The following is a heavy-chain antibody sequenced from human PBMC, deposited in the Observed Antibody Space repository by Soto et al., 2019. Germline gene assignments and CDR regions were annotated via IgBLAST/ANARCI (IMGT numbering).Heavy chain of an antibody. J-gene: IGHJ6*03. CDR2: ISWNSGSI. V-gene: IGHV3-9*01. D-gene: IGHD6-19*01. Sequence: EVQLVESGGGLVQPGRSMRLSCAVSGFTFDDYAMHWVRQAPGKGLEWVSGISWNSGSIGYADSVKGRFTISRDNAKNSLYLQMNSLRAEDTALYYCAKDMKTEEAVANYYYYIDVWGKGTTVTVSS. CDR1: GFTFDDYA. CDR3: AKDMKTEEAVANYYYYIDV.